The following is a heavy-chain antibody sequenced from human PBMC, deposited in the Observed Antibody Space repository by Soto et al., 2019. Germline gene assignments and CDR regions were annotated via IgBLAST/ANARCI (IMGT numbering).Heavy chain of an antibody. CDR2: INHSGST. CDR3: ARRKQWLVRNWFDP. CDR1: GGSFSGYY. J-gene: IGHJ5*02. V-gene: IGHV4-34*01. Sequence: QVQLQQWGAGLLKPSETLSLTCAVYGGSFSGYYWSWIRQTPGKGLEWIGEINHSGSTNYNPSLKSRVTISVDTSKNQFSLKLSSVTAADTAVYYCARRKQWLVRNWFDPWGQGTLVTVSS. D-gene: IGHD6-19*01.